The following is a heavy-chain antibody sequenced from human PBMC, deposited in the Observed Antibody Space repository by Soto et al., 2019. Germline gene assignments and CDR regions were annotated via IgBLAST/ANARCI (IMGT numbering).Heavy chain of an antibody. J-gene: IGHJ4*02. CDR2: IYYSGST. D-gene: IGHD3-10*01. CDR3: ARDNPLDYYGSGSPYFDY. CDR1: GGSINRGDFF. Sequence: SETLSLTCVVSGGSINRGDFFWNWIRQHPERGLEWIGYIYYSGSTYYNPSLKSRVTISVDTSKNQFSLKLSSVTAADTAVYYCARDNPLDYYGSGSPYFDYWGQGTLVTVSS. V-gene: IGHV4-31*11.